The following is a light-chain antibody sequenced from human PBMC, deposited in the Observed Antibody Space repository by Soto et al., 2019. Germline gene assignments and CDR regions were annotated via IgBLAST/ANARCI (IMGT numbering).Light chain of an antibody. V-gene: IGKV1D-16*01. J-gene: IGKJ1*01. CDR3: KQYNSYSRT. Sequence: DIQLTQSPSFLSASVGDRVTITCRASQGISSWLAWYQQKPGKAHKLLIYAAYSLQSGVPSRFSGSGSGTEFTLTIRSLQPDDFATYYCKQYNSYSRTFGQGTKVDI. CDR1: QGISSW. CDR2: AAY.